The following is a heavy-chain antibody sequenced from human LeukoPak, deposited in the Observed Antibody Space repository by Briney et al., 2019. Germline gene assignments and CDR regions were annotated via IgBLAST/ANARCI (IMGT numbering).Heavy chain of an antibody. CDR2: ISGSGGTT. D-gene: IGHD5-12*01. J-gene: IGHJ3*01. CDR1: GFTFSSYG. V-gene: IGHV3-23*01. CDR3: AKDIRMGGSNAFDL. Sequence: GGSLRLSCAASGFTFSSYGMHWVRQAPGKGLEWVSAISGSGGTTYYADSVKGRFTISRDNSKNTLYLQMNSLRVEDTAVHYCAKDIRMGGSNAFDLWGQGTMVTVSS.